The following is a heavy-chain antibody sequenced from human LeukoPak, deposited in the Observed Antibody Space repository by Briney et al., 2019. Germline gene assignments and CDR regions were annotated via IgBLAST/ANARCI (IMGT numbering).Heavy chain of an antibody. D-gene: IGHD3-22*01. CDR3: ARWGSYGDHPGTSLGGYYYYFDY. J-gene: IGHJ4*02. CDR2: ISAYNGNT. CDR1: GYTFTSYG. V-gene: IGHV1-18*01. Sequence: ASVKVSCKASGYTFTSYGISWVRQAPGQGLEWRGWISAYNGNTNYAQQLQGRVTMTTDTSTSTAYMELRSLRSDDTAVYYCARWGSYGDHPGTSLGGYYYYFDYWGQGTLVTVSS.